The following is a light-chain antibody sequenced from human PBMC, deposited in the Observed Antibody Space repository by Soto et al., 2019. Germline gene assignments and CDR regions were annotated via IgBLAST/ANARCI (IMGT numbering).Light chain of an antibody. CDR3: QQFGGSQFT. J-gene: IGKJ3*01. CDR2: GAS. V-gene: IGKV3-20*01. Sequence: EIVSTQSPGTLSSSPGDRATLSCRASQSLSSSYLAWYQQKPGQAPRILIYGASSRATGTPDRFSGGGSGTDFTLTITRLEPADLAVYYCQQFGGSQFTFGPGTKVDIK. CDR1: QSLSSSY.